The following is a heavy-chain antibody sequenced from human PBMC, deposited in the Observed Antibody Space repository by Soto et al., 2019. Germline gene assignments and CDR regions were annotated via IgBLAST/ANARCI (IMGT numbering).Heavy chain of an antibody. D-gene: IGHD2-2*01. CDR1: GGTFRSYA. V-gene: IGHV1-69*13. CDR2: IIPIFGTA. J-gene: IGHJ5*02. CDR3: ARVHSSSTRCHRGWFDP. Sequence: ASVKVSCKASGGTFRSYAISWVRQARGQGLEWMGGIIPIFGTANYAQKFQGRVTITADESTSTAYMELSSLRSEDTAVYYCARVHSSSTRCHRGWFDPWGQGTLVTGSS.